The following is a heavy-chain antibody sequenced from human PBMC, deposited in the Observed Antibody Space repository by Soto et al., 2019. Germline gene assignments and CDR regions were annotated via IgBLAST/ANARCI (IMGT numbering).Heavy chain of an antibody. CDR3: ARTPRGILTGSYYFDY. J-gene: IGHJ4*02. D-gene: IGHD3-9*01. V-gene: IGHV1-18*04. CDR2: ISAYNGNT. CDR1: GYTFTSYG. Sequence: QVQLVQSGAEVKKPGASVKVACKASGYTFTSYGISWVRQAPGQELEWMGWISAYNGNTNYAQKFQGRVTITADESTSTAYMELSSLRSEDTAVYYCARTPRGILTGSYYFDYWGQGTLVTVSS.